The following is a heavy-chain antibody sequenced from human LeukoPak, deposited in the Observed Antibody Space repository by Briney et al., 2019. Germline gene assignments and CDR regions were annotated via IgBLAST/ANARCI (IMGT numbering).Heavy chain of an antibody. V-gene: IGHV4-34*01. CDR1: GGSFSGYY. Sequence: PSETLSLTCAVYGGSFSGYYWSWIRQPPGKGLEWIGEINHSGSTNYNPSLKSRVTISVDTSKNQFSLKPSSATAADTAVYYCARGSRWFGYYFDYWGQGTLVTVSS. CDR2: INHSGST. J-gene: IGHJ4*02. CDR3: ARGSRWFGYYFDY. D-gene: IGHD3-10*01.